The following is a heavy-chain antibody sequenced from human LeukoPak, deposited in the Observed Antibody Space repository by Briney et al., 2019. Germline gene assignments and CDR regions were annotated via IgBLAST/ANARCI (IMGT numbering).Heavy chain of an antibody. CDR1: GFTVSSNY. V-gene: IGHV3-53*01. D-gene: IGHD6-19*01. Sequence: GGSLRLSCAASGFTVSSNYMSWVRQAPGKGLEWVSIIYNGGTTNYADSVKGRFAISRDNSKNTLHLQMNSLRVEDTAVYYCARARIAVAGPFDYWGQGTLVTVSS. CDR2: IYNGGTT. J-gene: IGHJ4*02. CDR3: ARARIAVAGPFDY.